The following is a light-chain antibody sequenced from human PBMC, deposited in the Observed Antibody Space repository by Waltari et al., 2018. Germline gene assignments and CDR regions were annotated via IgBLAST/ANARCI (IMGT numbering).Light chain of an antibody. J-gene: IGKJ4*01. V-gene: IGKV3-15*01. Sequence: EIVMTQSPATLSVSPGERATLSCRASQSVGTYLAWYQEKPGQGPRLLISGASIRATDIPARFSGSGSGTEFTLTISSLQSEDFAVYYCQQYNYWPLTFGGGTKVEIK. CDR3: QQYNYWPLT. CDR1: QSVGTY. CDR2: GAS.